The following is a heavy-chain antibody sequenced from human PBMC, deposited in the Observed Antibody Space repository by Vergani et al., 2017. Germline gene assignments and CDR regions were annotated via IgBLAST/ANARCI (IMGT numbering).Heavy chain of an antibody. CDR2: IYHSGST. CDR3: GRAVFGGLWQGYFDY. J-gene: IGHJ4*02. V-gene: IGHV4-30-2*01. Sequence: QLQLQESGSGLVKPSQTLSLTCAVSGGSISSGGYSWSWIRQPPGKGLEWIGYIYHSGSTYYNPSLKSRVTISVDRSKNQFSLKLSSVTAADTAVYYCGRAVFGGLWQGYFDYRGQGTLVNV. D-gene: IGHD3-10*02. CDR1: GGSISSGGYS.